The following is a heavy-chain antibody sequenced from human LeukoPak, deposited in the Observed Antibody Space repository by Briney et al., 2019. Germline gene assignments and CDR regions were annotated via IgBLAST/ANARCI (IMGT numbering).Heavy chain of an antibody. CDR2: IYSGGST. J-gene: IGHJ4*02. D-gene: IGHD2-21*02. Sequence: GGSLRLSCAASGFTVSSNYMSWVRQAPGKGLEWVSVIYSGGSTYYADSVKGRFTISRDNSKNTLYLQMNSLRAEDTAVYYCASGGVTATATPFVYWGQGTLVTVSS. CDR3: ASGGVTATATPFVY. V-gene: IGHV3-66*01. CDR1: GFTVSSNY.